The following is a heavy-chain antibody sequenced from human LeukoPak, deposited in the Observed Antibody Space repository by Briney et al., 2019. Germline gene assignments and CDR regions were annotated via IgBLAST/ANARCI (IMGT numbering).Heavy chain of an antibody. Sequence: ASVKVSCKASGYTFTSYAMHWVRQAPGQRLEWMGWINAGNGNTKYSQKFQGRVTITRDTSASTAYMELSSLRSEDTAVYYCAKDRSRDGYSPLDYWGQGTLVTVSS. CDR2: INAGNGNT. V-gene: IGHV1-3*01. D-gene: IGHD5-24*01. CDR1: GYTFTSYA. J-gene: IGHJ4*02. CDR3: AKDRSRDGYSPLDY.